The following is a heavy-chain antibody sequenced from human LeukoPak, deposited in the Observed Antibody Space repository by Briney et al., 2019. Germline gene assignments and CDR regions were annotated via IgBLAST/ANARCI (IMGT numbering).Heavy chain of an antibody. Sequence: GGPLRLSCAASGFTFSSHSMNWVRHAPGKGLEWVSSISSSSSYIYYADSVKGRFTISRDNAKNSLYLQMNSLRAEDTAVYYCARDQSSSWANWFDPWGQGTLVTVSS. CDR3: ARDQSSSWANWFDP. V-gene: IGHV3-21*01. CDR1: GFTFSSHS. J-gene: IGHJ5*02. CDR2: ISSSSSYI. D-gene: IGHD6-13*01.